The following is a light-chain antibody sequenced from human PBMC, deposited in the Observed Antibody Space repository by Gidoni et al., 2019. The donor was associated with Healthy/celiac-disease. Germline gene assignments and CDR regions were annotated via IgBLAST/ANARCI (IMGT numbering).Light chain of an antibody. V-gene: IGKV3-20*01. J-gene: IGKJ1*01. CDR1: QSVSSSY. CDR3: QQYGSSPRT. Sequence: EIVLTQSPGTLSLSPGERATLSCRASQSVSSSYLAWYQQKPGQAPRLLIYGASSRATGIPDRFSGSGSGTDFTRTISRLEPEDFAVYYCQQYGSSPRTFGQETKVEIK. CDR2: GAS.